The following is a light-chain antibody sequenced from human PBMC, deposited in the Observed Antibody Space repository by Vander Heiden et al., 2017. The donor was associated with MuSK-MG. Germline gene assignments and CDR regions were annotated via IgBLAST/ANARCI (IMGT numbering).Light chain of an antibody. V-gene: IGKV1-9*01. CDR3: RRLPTSGTT. CDR1: QGISSY. CDR2: EAS. Sequence: DIQLTQSPSFLSASVGDRVTITCRASQGISSYLAWYQQKPGKAPKVLIYEASTLQSGVPSRFSGSGSGTEFTLTMSIRQPEDFATYYCRRLPTSGTTFGQGTKVEIK. J-gene: IGKJ1*01.